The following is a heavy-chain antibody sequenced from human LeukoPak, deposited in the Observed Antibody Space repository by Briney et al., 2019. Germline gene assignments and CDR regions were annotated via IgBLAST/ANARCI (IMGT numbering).Heavy chain of an antibody. J-gene: IGHJ4*02. CDR1: GGSIDNFY. D-gene: IGHD2-15*01. CDR2: IYYSGST. CDR3: ARGRYCSGGTCTPQSPEFDY. V-gene: IGHV4-59*01. Sequence: PSETLSLTCTVSGGSIDNFYRNWIRQPPGKGLEWIGYIYYSGSTNYNPSLKSRVTISVDTPKNQFSLKVSSVTAADTAVYYCARGRYCSGGTCTPQSPEFDYWGQGTLVTVSS.